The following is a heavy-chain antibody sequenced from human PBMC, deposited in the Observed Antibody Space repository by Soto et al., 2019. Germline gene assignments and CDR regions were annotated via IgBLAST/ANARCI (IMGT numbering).Heavy chain of an antibody. V-gene: IGHV3-33*01. CDR2: IWYDGSNK. Sequence: QVQLVESGGGVVQPGRSLRLSCAASGFTFSSYGMHWVRQAPGKGLEWVAVIWYDGSNKFYTDSVRGRFTISRDNSKNTLYLQMNSLRAEDTALYYSASMNSSDWYYAYWGQGTLVTVSS. D-gene: IGHD6-19*01. CDR3: ASMNSSDWYYAY. J-gene: IGHJ4*02. CDR1: GFTFSSYG.